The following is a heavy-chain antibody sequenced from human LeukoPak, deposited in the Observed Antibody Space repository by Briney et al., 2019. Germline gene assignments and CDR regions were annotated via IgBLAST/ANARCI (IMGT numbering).Heavy chain of an antibody. V-gene: IGHV4-34*01. J-gene: IGHJ5*02. CDR2: INHSGST. D-gene: IGHD3-10*01. CDR1: GGSFSGYY. CDR3: ARRGFGEFIIGDWFDP. Sequence: SETLSLTCAVYGGSFSGYYWSWIRQPPGKGLEGIGEINHSGSTNYNPPLKSRVTISVDTSKNQFSLKLSSVTAADTAVYYCARRGFGEFIIGDWFDPWGQGTLVTVSS.